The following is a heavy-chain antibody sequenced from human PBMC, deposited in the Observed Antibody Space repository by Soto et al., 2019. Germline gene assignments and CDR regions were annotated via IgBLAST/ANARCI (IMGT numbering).Heavy chain of an antibody. CDR1: GVSITHHY. D-gene: IGHD6-25*01. CDR2: MYYSVTG. Sequence: QVQLQASGAGVVKPTETLSLTCTVSGVSITHHYWGWIRQPPGKGLEWIGHMYYSVTGTYNPALESRVTMSVDTSKNQVSLRMTSATAAGTGVSYCARREGGGFGLNLWGQGALVTVSS. V-gene: IGHV4-59*11. CDR3: ARREGGGFGLNL. J-gene: IGHJ5*02.